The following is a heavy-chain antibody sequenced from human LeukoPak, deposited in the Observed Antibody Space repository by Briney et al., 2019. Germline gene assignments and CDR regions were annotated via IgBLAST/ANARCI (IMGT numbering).Heavy chain of an antibody. V-gene: IGHV3-15*01. Sequence: PGGSLRLSCAASGFTFSNAWMSWVRQAPGKGLEWVGRIKSKTDGGTTDYAAPVKGRFTISRDDSKNTLYLQMNSLKTEDTAVYYCTTNTLWYSSSSPPPYWGQGTLVTVSS. J-gene: IGHJ4*02. CDR3: TTNTLWYSSSSPPPY. CDR2: IKSKTDGGTT. CDR1: GFTFSNAW. D-gene: IGHD6-6*01.